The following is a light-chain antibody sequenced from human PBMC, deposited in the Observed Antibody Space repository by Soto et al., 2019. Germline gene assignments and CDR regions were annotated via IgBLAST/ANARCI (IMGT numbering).Light chain of an antibody. Sequence: DIQMTQSPSSLSASVGDTVTITCRASQRISTYLNWYQQKPGRAPKLVISAASSLQSGVPTRFSGDGSGTDFTLTISSLQPEDGATYFCQQSSSTLGTFGQGTRV. CDR2: AAS. J-gene: IGKJ1*01. V-gene: IGKV1-39*01. CDR3: QQSSSTLGT. CDR1: QRISTY.